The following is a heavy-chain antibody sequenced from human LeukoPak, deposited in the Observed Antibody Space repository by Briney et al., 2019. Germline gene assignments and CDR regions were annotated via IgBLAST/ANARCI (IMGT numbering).Heavy chain of an antibody. Sequence: ASLKVSCKASGYTFTAYNIHWVRRAPGQGLEWMGWINPNSGGTESAQKFQGRVTMTRDTSISTAYMELSRLRSGDTAVYYCTRDRYISIYGYEYNYYGMDVWGQGTTVTVSS. D-gene: IGHD5/OR15-5a*01. CDR3: TRDRYISIYGYEYNYYGMDV. CDR2: INPNSGGT. V-gene: IGHV1-2*02. J-gene: IGHJ6*02. CDR1: GYTFTAYN.